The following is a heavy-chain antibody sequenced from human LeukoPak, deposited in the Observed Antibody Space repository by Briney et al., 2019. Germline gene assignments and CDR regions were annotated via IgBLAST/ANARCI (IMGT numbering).Heavy chain of an antibody. V-gene: IGHV1-2*02. CDR3: ARGRLRAMVPNWFDP. J-gene: IGHJ5*02. D-gene: IGHD4/OR15-4a*01. Sequence: GASVKVSCKASGYTFTGYYMHWVRQAPGQGLEWMGWINPNSGGTNYAQKFQGGVTMTRDTSISTAYMELSRLRSDDTAVYYCARGRLRAMVPNWFDPWGQGTLVTVSS. CDR2: INPNSGGT. CDR1: GYTFTGYY.